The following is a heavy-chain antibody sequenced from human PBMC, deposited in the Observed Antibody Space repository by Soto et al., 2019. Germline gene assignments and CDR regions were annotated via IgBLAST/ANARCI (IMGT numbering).Heavy chain of an antibody. CDR3: AKDEYYYSRSGYYIFDS. V-gene: IGHV3-30*18. D-gene: IGHD3-22*01. Sequence: QAQLVESGGGVVQPGESLRLSCEVSGFTFSAYGMRWVRQAPGKGLEWVAAISHDGTNKNYGDSVKGRFTISRDNSKKTLYLQMNSLRPEDTALYYCAKDEYYYSRSGYYIFDSWGQGTLVTVSS. CDR2: ISHDGTNK. J-gene: IGHJ4*02. CDR1: GFTFSAYG.